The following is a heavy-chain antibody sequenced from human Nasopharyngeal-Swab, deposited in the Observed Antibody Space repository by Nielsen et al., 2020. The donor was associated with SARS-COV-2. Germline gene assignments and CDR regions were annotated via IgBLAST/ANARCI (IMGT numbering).Heavy chain of an antibody. CDR1: GGPFSVYY. J-gene: IGHJ3*02. CDR3: ARGRPWGYVWGTYRNDAFDI. Sequence: SETLSLTCAVYGGPFSVYYWSWIRQPPGKGLEWIGEINHSGSTNYNPSLKSRVTISVDTSKNQVSLKLSSVTAADTAVYYCARGRPWGYVWGTYRNDAFDIWGQGTMVTVSS. D-gene: IGHD3-16*02. V-gene: IGHV4-34*01. CDR2: INHSGST.